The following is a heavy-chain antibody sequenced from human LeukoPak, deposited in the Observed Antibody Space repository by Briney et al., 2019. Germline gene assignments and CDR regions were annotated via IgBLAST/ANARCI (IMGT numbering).Heavy chain of an antibody. CDR1: GYTFISYG. Sequence: APVKISCKASGYTFISYGISWVRQAPGQGPEWMGWINPYNGNTKNAQKLQDRVTMTTDTSTSTAYMELRSLRSDDTAVYYCAREKISGGDYWGQGTLVTVSS. V-gene: IGHV1-18*01. CDR3: AREKISGGDY. D-gene: IGHD2/OR15-2a*01. CDR2: INPYNGNT. J-gene: IGHJ4*02.